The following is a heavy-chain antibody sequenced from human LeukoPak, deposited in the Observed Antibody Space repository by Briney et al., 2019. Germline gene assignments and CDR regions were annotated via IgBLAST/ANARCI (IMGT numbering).Heavy chain of an antibody. CDR2: IIPILGIA. CDR3: ASDYCSGGSCRVYNWFDP. J-gene: IGHJ5*02. V-gene: IGHV1-69*04. Sequence: SVKVSCKASGGTFSSYAISWVRQAPGQGLEWMGRIIPILGIANYAQKFQGRVTITADKSTSTAYMERSSLRSEDTAVYYCASDYCSGGSCRVYNWFDPWGQGTLVTVSS. D-gene: IGHD2-15*01. CDR1: GGTFSSYA.